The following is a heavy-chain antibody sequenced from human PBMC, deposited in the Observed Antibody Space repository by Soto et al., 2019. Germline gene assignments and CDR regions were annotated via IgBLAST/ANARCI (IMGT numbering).Heavy chain of an antibody. CDR2: ISYDGSNK. V-gene: IGHV3-30*18. D-gene: IGHD5-12*01. CDR1: GFTFSSYG. CDR3: AKDHSAYGVWGAYFDY. Sequence: QVQLVESGGGVVQPGRSLRLSCAASGFTFSSYGMHWVRQAPGKGLEWGAIISYDGSNKYYADSVKGRFTISRDNSMNTLYLQMNSLRAEDTAVYCCAKDHSAYGVWGAYFDYWGQGTLVPVSS. J-gene: IGHJ4*02.